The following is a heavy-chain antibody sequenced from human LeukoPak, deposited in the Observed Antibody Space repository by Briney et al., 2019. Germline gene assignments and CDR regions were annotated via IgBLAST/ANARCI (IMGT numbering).Heavy chain of an antibody. CDR3: TRDPSNSGSYSRLDY. V-gene: IGHV3-7*01. Sequence: PGGSLRLSCAASGFSFSTYWMGWVRQAPGMRLEWVANINQDETEKYYVDSVTGRFSVSRDNAKNSLYLQVNSLRAEDTALYYCTRDPSNSGSYSRLDYWGQGTLVTVSS. J-gene: IGHJ4*02. D-gene: IGHD1-26*01. CDR1: GFSFSTYW. CDR2: INQDETEK.